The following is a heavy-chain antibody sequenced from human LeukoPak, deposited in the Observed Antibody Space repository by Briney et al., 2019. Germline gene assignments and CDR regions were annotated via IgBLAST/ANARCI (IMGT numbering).Heavy chain of an antibody. D-gene: IGHD2-21*02. CDR2: LYYSGIT. CDR1: GGSISSYY. J-gene: IGHJ6*02. CDR3: TRAGVTAYYHYYGMDV. V-gene: IGHV4-59*01. Sequence: SETLSLTCTVSGGSISSYYWSWIRQPPGKGLEWIGYLYYSGITNYNPSLMRRVTIALDTSKNQFSLKLTSVTAADTAIYYCTRAGVTAYYHYYGMDVWGQGTTVTVSS.